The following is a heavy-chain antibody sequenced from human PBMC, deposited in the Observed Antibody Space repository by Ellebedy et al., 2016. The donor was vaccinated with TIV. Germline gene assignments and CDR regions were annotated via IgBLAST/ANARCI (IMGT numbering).Heavy chain of an antibody. V-gene: IGHV1-8*02. CDR1: GYTFTGYY. Sequence: ASVKVSXXASGYTFTGYYMHWVRQAPGQGLEWMGWMNPNSGNTGYAQKFQGRVTMTRNTSISTAYMELSSLRSEDTAVYYCARGFDGDYGYWGQGTLVTVSS. J-gene: IGHJ4*02. D-gene: IGHD4-17*01. CDR3: ARGFDGDYGY. CDR2: MNPNSGNT.